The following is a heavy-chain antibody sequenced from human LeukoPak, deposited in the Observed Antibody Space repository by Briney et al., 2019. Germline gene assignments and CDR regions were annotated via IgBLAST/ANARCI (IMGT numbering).Heavy chain of an antibody. CDR1: GFTFSSYW. CDR2: INSDGSST. Sequence: GGSLRLSCAASGFTFSSYWMLWVRQAPGKGLVWVSRINSDGSSTSYADSVKGRFTISRDNAKNTLYLQMNSLRAEDTAVYYCARANKYYYYGMDVWGQGTTVTVSS. J-gene: IGHJ6*02. CDR3: ARANKYYYYGMDV. V-gene: IGHV3-74*01.